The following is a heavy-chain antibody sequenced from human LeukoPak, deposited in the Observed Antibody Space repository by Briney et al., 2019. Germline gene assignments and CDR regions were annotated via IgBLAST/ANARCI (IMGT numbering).Heavy chain of an antibody. J-gene: IGHJ5*02. CDR3: AREPRGNYGLDWFDP. V-gene: IGHV4-4*07. D-gene: IGHD4-11*01. Sequence: NPSETLSLTCTVSGGSISSYYWSWIRQPAGKGLEWIGRIYTSGSTNYNPSLKSRVTMSVDTSKNQFSLKLSSVTAADTAVYYWAREPRGNYGLDWFDPWGQGTLVTVSS. CDR2: IYTSGST. CDR1: GGSISSYY.